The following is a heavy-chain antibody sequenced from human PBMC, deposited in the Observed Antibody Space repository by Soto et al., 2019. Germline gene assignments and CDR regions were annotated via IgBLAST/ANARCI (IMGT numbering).Heavy chain of an antibody. CDR2: ITDSGST. Sequence: AETLSLTCAVYDGSLNCYYSNVPRVPPGTTLEWIGEITDSGSTNYNPSLKSRVTISEDTSKNQFSLKLSSVTAADTAVYYCARLLTDYGSGSYYNRFSDWFDPWGQGTRVT. CDR1: DGSLNCYY. J-gene: IGHJ5*02. D-gene: IGHD3-10*01. V-gene: IGHV4-34*01. CDR3: ARLLTDYGSGSYYNRFSDWFDP.